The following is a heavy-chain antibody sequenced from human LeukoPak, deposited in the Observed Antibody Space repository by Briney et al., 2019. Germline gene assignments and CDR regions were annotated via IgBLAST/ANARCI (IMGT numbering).Heavy chain of an antibody. J-gene: IGHJ6*02. CDR2: IYYSGST. CDR1: GGSISSYY. V-gene: IGHV4-59*01. D-gene: IGHD1-1*01. CDR3: ARVGGTNYYYYGMDV. Sequence: SETLSLTCTVSGGSISSYYWSWVRQPPGKGLEWIGYIYYSGSTNYNPSLKSRVTISVDTSKNQFSLKLSSVTAADTAVYYCARVGGTNYYYYGMDVWGQGTTVTVSS.